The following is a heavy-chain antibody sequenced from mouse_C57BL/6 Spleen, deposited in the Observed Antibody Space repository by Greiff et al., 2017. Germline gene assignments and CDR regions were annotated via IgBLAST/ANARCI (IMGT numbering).Heavy chain of an antibody. Sequence: QVQLQQPGAELVKPGASVKMSCKASGYTFTSYWITWVKQRPGQGLEWIGDIYPGSGSTNYNEKFKSKATLTVDTSSSTAYMQLSSLTSEDSAVYYCARGPYYSNYDYAMDYWGQGTSVTVSS. V-gene: IGHV1-55*01. CDR2: IYPGSGST. CDR1: GYTFTSYW. D-gene: IGHD2-5*01. CDR3: ARGPYYSNYDYAMDY. J-gene: IGHJ4*01.